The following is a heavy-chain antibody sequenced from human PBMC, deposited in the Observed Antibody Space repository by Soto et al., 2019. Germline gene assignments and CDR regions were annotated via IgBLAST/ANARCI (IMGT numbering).Heavy chain of an antibody. D-gene: IGHD3-10*01. CDR3: ARYGSGSYYPTTFDY. CDR2: MYHSGST. Sequence: PSETLSLTCAVSGGSISSGGYSWSWIRQPPGKGLEWIGYMYHSGSTYYNPSLKSRVTISVDTSQNQFSLKLSSVTAADTAVYFCARYGSGSYYPTTFDYWGQGALVTVSS. V-gene: IGHV4-30-2*05. J-gene: IGHJ4*02. CDR1: GGSISSGGYS.